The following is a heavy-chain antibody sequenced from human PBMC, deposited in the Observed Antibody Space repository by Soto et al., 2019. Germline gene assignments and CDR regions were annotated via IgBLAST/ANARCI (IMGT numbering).Heavy chain of an antibody. CDR1: GYSFTSYW. Sequence: GESLKISCKGSGYSFTSYWIGWVRQMPGKGLERMGIICPGDSDTRYSPSFQGQVTISADKSISTAYLQWSSLKASDTAMYYCVAYWVVTAIWAFDIWGQGTMVIV. CDR2: ICPGDSDT. V-gene: IGHV5-51*01. J-gene: IGHJ3*02. D-gene: IGHD2-21*02. CDR3: VAYWVVTAIWAFDI.